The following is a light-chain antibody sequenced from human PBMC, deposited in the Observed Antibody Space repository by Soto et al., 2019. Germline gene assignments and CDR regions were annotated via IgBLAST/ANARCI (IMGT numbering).Light chain of an antibody. CDR1: SGHSTYI. CDR3: ETWYSNTHKV. CDR2: LDRSGSY. J-gene: IGLJ3*02. V-gene: IGLV4-60*02. Sequence: QSVLAQSSSASASLGSSVKLTCILSSGHSTYIIAWHQQQPGKAPRFLMTLDRSGSYNRGSGVPDRFSGSSSGADRYLTISNLQFEDEGDYYCETWYSNTHKVFGGGTKLTVL.